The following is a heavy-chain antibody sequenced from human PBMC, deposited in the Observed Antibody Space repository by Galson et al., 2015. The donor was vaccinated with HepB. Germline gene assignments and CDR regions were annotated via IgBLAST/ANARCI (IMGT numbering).Heavy chain of an antibody. CDR2: FIPIFGTA. J-gene: IGHJ5*02. CDR3: ARDLGIIGTTGNWFDP. D-gene: IGHD1-7*01. CDR1: GGTFNSYA. Sequence: SVKVSCRASGGTFNSYAVSWVRQAPGRGLEWMGGFIPIFGTAYYAQKFQGRVTITADESTTIAYMELSSLRSEDTAVYYCARDLGIIGTTGNWFDPWGQGTLVTVSS. V-gene: IGHV1-69*13.